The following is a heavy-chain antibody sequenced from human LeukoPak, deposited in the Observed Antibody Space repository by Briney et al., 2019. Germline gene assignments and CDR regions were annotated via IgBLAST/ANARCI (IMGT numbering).Heavy chain of an antibody. CDR3: AKLQSGYYGMDV. D-gene: IGHD4-11*01. Sequence: ASVKVSCKASGYTFTSYAISWVRQAPGQGLEWMGWISAYNGNTNYAQKFQGRVTMTTDTSTSTAYMELRSLGSDDTAVYYCAKLQSGYYGMDVWGQGTTVTVSS. CDR1: GYTFTSYA. CDR2: ISAYNGNT. V-gene: IGHV1-18*01. J-gene: IGHJ6*02.